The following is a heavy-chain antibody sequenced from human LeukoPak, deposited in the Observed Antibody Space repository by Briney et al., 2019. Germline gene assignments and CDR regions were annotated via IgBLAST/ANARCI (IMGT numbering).Heavy chain of an antibody. CDR2: IIPIFGTA. V-gene: IGHV1-69*13. CDR3: ARALARYSGSYPYNWFDP. CDR1: GGTFSSYA. J-gene: IGHJ5*02. D-gene: IGHD1-26*01. Sequence: ASVKVSCKASGGTFSSYAISWVRRAPGQGLEWMGGIIPIFGTANYAQKFQGRVTITADESTSTAYMELSSLRSEDTAVYYCARALARYSGSYPYNWFDPWGQGTLVTVSS.